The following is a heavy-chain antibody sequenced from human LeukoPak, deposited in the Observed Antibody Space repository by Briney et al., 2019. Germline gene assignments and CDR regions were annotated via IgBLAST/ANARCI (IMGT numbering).Heavy chain of an antibody. V-gene: IGHV1-2*02. CDR1: GYTFTGYY. J-gene: IGHJ4*02. Sequence: GASVKVSCKASGYTFTGYYMHWVRQAPGQGLEWMGWINPNSCGTNYAQKFQGRVTMTRDTSISTAYMELSRLRSDDTAVYYCARVPIGRYCSGGSCSDFSDYWGQGTLVTVSS. D-gene: IGHD2-15*01. CDR3: ARVPIGRYCSGGSCSDFSDY. CDR2: INPNSCGT.